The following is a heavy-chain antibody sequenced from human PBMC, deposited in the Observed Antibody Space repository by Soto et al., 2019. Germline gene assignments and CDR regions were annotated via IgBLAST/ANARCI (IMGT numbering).Heavy chain of an antibody. V-gene: IGHV3-23*01. J-gene: IGHJ4*02. CDR2: ISGSGGST. CDR3: ARRGSGSYYDY. CDR1: GFTFSSYA. D-gene: IGHD1-26*01. Sequence: EVQLLESGGGLVQPGGSLRLSCAASGFTFSSYAMRWVRQAPGKGLEWVSDISGSGGSTYYADSVKGRFTISRDNSKNTLYLQMNSLIAEDTAGYYCARRGSGSYYDYWGQGTLVTVSS.